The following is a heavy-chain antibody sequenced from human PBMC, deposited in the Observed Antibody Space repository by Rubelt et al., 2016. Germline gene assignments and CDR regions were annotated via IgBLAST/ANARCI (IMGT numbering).Heavy chain of an antibody. D-gene: IGHD6-6*01. CDR3: ARDNFNHKYSSSPAGSFDP. V-gene: IGHV4-39*07. CDR2: IYYSGST. J-gene: IGHJ5*02. Sequence: GGSISSSSYYWGWIRQPPGKGLEWIGSIYYSGSTYYNPSLKSRVTISVDTSKNQFSLKLSSVTAADTAVYYCARDNFNHKYSSSPAGSFDPWGQGTLVTVSS. CDR1: GGSISSSSYY.